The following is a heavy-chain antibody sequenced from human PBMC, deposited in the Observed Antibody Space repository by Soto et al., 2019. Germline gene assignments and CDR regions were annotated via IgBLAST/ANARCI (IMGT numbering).Heavy chain of an antibody. V-gene: IGHV3-30*18. CDR3: AKEAPYSSSWTPNFDY. J-gene: IGHJ4*02. CDR2: ISYDGSYK. D-gene: IGHD6-13*01. CDR1: GFTFSSYG. Sequence: QVQLVESGGGVVQPGRSLRLSCAASGFTFSSYGMHWVRQAPGKGLEWVAVISYDGSYKYSADSVKGRFTISRDNSKNTLYLQMNSVRAEDTAVYYCAKEAPYSSSWTPNFDYWGQGTLVTVSS.